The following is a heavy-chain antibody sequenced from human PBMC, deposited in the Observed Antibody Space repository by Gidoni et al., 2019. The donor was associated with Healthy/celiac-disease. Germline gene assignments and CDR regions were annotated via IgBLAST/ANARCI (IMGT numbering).Heavy chain of an antibody. D-gene: IGHD4-17*01. CDR2: INPNSGGT. CDR1: GYTFTGYY. V-gene: IGHV1-2*04. J-gene: IGHJ6*02. Sequence: QVQLVQSGAEVQKPGASVKVSCKASGYTFTGYYMLWVRQAPGQGLEWMGWINPNSGGTNYAQKCQGWVTMTRDTSISTAYMELSRLRSDDTAVYYCATTSSTVTTDGMDVWGQGTTVTVSS. CDR3: ATTSSTVTTDGMDV.